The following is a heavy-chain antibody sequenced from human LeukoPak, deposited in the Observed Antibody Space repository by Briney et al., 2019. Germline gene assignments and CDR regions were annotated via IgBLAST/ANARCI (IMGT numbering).Heavy chain of an antibody. Sequence: PGGSLRLSCAASGFRFTTYWMTWVRQAPGKGLGWVANIKEDGSDKHYVDSVRGRFTISRDNAKNSLYLQMNSLRAEDTAVYYCAREFWGPDYWGQGTLVTVSS. CDR2: IKEDGSDK. D-gene: IGHD7-27*01. CDR3: AREFWGPDY. V-gene: IGHV3-7*01. CDR1: GFRFTTYW. J-gene: IGHJ4*02.